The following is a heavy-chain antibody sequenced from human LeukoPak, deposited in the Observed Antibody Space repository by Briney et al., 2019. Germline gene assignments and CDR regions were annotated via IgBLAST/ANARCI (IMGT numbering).Heavy chain of an antibody. CDR3: ARDPGYCSSTSCYTWFDP. D-gene: IGHD2-2*02. CDR2: IYYSGTT. V-gene: IGHV4-59*11. J-gene: IGHJ5*02. CDR1: GGSISSHY. Sequence: SETLSLTCTVSGGSISSHYWSWIRQPPGKGLEWIGYIYYSGTTNYNPSLKCRVTISVDTSKNQFSLKVSSVTAADTAVYYCARDPGYCSSTSCYTWFDPWGQGTLVTVSS.